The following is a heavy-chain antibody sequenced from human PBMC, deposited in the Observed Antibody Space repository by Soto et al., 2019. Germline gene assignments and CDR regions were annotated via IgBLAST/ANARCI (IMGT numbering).Heavy chain of an antibody. CDR1: GFTFSNYG. CDR3: ARDGDPSFDC. CDR2: TWYDGSNK. V-gene: IGHV3-33*01. J-gene: IGHJ4*02. Sequence: QVQLVESGGGVVQPGRSLRLSCAASGFTFSNYGMHWVRQVPGKGLEWMAFTWYDGSNKFHADSVKGRFTIFRDNAKNTLYLQMNSLRAEDTAVYYCARDGDPSFDCWGQGTLVTVSS. D-gene: IGHD7-27*01.